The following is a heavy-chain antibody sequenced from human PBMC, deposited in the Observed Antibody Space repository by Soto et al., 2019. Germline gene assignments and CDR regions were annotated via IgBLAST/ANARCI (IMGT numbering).Heavy chain of an antibody. V-gene: IGHV3-7*05. J-gene: IGHJ4*02. CDR2: IKQDGSEK. CDR1: GFTFSSYW. Sequence: GGSLRLSCAASGFTFSSYWMSWVRQAPGKGLEWVANIKQDGSEKYYVDSVKGRFTISRDNAKNSLYLQMNSLRAEDTAVYYCARDPYPERGVQGDYWGQGTLVTVSS. D-gene: IGHD2-2*02. CDR3: ARDPYPERGVQGDY.